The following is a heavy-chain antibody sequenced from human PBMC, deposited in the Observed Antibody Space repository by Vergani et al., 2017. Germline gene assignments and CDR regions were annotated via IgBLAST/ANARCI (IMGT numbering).Heavy chain of an antibody. V-gene: IGHV1-46*03. CDR3: ARPHGDILPPDPRRLDY. CDR1: GNTFTNYY. J-gene: IGHJ4*02. CDR2: INPSGGST. Sequence: QVLLVQSGAEVKKPGASVRVSCKTSGNTFTNYYIHWVRQAPGQGLEWMGIINPSGGSTTYAQQFQGRLTMTRDTSTSTVYMDLSNLRSEDTAVYYCARPHGDILPPDPRRLDYWGQGTLVTVSS.